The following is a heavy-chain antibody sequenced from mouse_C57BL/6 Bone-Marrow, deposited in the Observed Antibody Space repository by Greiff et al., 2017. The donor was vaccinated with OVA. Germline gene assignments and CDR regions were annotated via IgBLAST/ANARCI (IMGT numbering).Heavy chain of an antibody. Sequence: EVQLQQSVAELVRPGASVKLSCTASGFNIKNTYMHWVKQRPEQGLEWIGRIDPANGNTKYAPKFQGKATITADTSSNTAYLQLSSLTSEDTAIYYCAFMITTRGLYYYAMDYWGQGTSVTVSS. CDR3: AFMITTRGLYYYAMDY. V-gene: IGHV14-3*01. J-gene: IGHJ4*01. D-gene: IGHD2-4*01. CDR2: IDPANGNT. CDR1: GFNIKNTY.